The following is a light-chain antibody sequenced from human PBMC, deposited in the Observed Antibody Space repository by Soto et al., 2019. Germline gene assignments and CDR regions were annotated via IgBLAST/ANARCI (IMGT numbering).Light chain of an antibody. CDR3: LKYGRSPGWT. CDR1: QSVRSN. J-gene: IGKJ1*01. Sequence: EIVMTQSPATLSVSPGERATLSCRASQSVRSNLAWYQQKPGQAPRLLIYGASTRATDIPARFSGSGSGTEFTLTISSLQSEDFAVYYCLKYGRSPGWTFGQGTKVEIK. V-gene: IGKV3-15*01. CDR2: GAS.